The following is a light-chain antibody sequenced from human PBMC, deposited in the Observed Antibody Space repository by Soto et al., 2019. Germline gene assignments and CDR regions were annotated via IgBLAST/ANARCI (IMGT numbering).Light chain of an antibody. Sequence: IQMTQSPSTLSASVGDRVTITCRASQSINKWVAWFQQKSGRAPKLLIYDAATLQSGVPSRFSGTGSGTDFSLTISSLQPEDFATYYCQQDLRPPLTFGPGTKVDIK. CDR3: QQDLRPPLT. CDR1: QSINKW. V-gene: IGKV1-5*01. CDR2: DAA. J-gene: IGKJ3*01.